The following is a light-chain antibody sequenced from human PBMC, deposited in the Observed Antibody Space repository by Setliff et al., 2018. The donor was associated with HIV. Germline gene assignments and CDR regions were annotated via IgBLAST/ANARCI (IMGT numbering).Light chain of an antibody. CDR3: CSYAGFDTYV. J-gene: IGLJ1*01. V-gene: IGLV2-23*02. CDR2: EVN. CDR1: GTDVGYYDL. Sequence: QSVLTQPASVSGPPGQSITISCTGTGTDVGYYDLVSWYQQHPGKAPKFLMFEVNKWPTGVSDRFSGSKSGNTASLTISGLQAEDEAVYYCCSYAGFDTYVFGSGTRSPS.